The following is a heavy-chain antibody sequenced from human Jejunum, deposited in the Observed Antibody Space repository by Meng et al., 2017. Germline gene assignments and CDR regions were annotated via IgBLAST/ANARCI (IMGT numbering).Heavy chain of an antibody. V-gene: IGHV4-34*01. CDR2: IHPSGRT. Sequence: QVQLRKWGAGLLKPSGTLSLTCAVYGGSFSDHYLTWIRQPPGKGLEWIGEIHPSGRTYYSPSLQSRVTITLDTSKNQFSLTLNSVTAADTAIYYCARGDDWAKSGNFWGQGTLVTVSS. CDR1: GGSFSDHY. CDR3: ARGDDWAKSGNF. J-gene: IGHJ4*02. D-gene: IGHD3-9*01.